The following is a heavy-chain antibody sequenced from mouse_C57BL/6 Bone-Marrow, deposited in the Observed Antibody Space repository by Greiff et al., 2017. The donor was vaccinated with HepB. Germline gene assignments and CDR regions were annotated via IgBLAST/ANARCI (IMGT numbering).Heavy chain of an antibody. CDR1: GYTFTSYW. CDR2: LYPGSGST. Sequence: VQLQQPGAELVKPGASVKMSCKASGYTFTSYWITWVKQRPGQGLEWIGDLYPGSGSTIYNEKFKSKATLTVDTSSSTAYMQLSSLTSEDSAVYYCARRLLWYPMDYWGQGTSVTVSS. CDR3: ARRLLWYPMDY. J-gene: IGHJ4*01. D-gene: IGHD2-1*01. V-gene: IGHV1-55*01.